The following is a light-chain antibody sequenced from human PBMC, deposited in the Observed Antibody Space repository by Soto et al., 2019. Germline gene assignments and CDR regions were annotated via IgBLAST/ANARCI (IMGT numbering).Light chain of an antibody. CDR1: QNILYSSNNKNY. CDR3: QQYGTSPLT. J-gene: IGKJ4*01. Sequence: DIVMTQSPDSLAVSLGERATIDCKSSQNILYSSNNKNYLAWYQQKPGQPPRLLFYWASTRESGVPDRFSGSGSGAHFTLTISTLEPEDSAVYYCQQYGTSPLTFGGGTKVDIK. V-gene: IGKV4-1*01. CDR2: WAS.